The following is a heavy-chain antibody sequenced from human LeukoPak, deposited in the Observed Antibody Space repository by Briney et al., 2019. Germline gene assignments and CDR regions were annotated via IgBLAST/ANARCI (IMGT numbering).Heavy chain of an antibody. D-gene: IGHD6-13*01. V-gene: IGHV4-4*07. CDR3: AGESAVAGTYYYMDV. CDR1: GGSLSSYY. J-gene: IGHJ6*03. CDR2: IYTSGST. Sequence: SETLSLTCTVSGGSLSSYYWSWIRQPAGKGLEWIGRIYTSGSTNYNPSLKSRVTMSADTSKNQFSLKLSSVTAADTAVYYCAGESAVAGTYYYMDVWGKGTTVTISS.